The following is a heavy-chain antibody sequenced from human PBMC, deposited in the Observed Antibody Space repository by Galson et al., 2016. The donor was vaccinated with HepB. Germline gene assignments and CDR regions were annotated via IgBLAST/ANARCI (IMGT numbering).Heavy chain of an antibody. CDR3: SRSTGYCSGTECALFEGSYYYYGVDV. J-gene: IGHJ6*02. CDR2: IYPGDSDT. CDR1: GYRFNRYW. Sequence: QSGAEVKKPGESLQISCKGSGYRFNRYWIAWVRQMPGKGLEWMGIIYPGDSDTRYSPSFQGRVTISVDKSISTAYLQWGSLKASDTAMYYCSRSTGYCSGTECALFEGSYYYYGVDVWGPGTTVTVSS. V-gene: IGHV5-51*01. D-gene: IGHD2-15*01.